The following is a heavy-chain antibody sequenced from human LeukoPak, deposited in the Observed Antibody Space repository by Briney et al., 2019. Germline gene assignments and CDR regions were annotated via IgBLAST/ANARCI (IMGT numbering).Heavy chain of an antibody. V-gene: IGHV3-21*01. CDR3: ARDSYGNYDGQYFDF. CDR1: GFTFSDYN. Sequence: GGSLRLSCAASGFTFSDYNMNWVRQAPGKGLEWVSSINIITSYIYYADSVKGRFTISRDNAKNSLYLQMTGLRAEDTAVYYCARDSYGNYDGQYFDFWGQGALVTVSS. D-gene: IGHD4-17*01. CDR2: INIITSYI. J-gene: IGHJ4*02.